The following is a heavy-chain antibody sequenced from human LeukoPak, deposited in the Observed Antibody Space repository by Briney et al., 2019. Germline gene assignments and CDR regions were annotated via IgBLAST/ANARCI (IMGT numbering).Heavy chain of an antibody. Sequence: PGGSLRLSCAASGFGLSNHWVTWVRQAPGKGPEWVAHINVDGSEKDFLDSVRGRFTISRDNSKNSVYLQMNTLRVEDTAVYHCARGHYGLDVWGQGTTVTVSS. CDR3: ARGHYGLDV. CDR2: INVDGSEK. J-gene: IGHJ6*02. CDR1: GFGLSNHW. V-gene: IGHV3-7*01.